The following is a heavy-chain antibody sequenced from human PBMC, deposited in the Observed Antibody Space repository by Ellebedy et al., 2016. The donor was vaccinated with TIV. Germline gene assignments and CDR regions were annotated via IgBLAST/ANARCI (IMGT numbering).Heavy chain of an antibody. V-gene: IGHV3-23*01. J-gene: IGHJ4*02. Sequence: GESLKISCTASGFTFRPYATAWVRHAPGTGLEWVSGIVGSGAQNYADSVKGRFTISRDNSKRTVDLQMNSLRDDETAGYFCAKDRTPGDGYWVFDNWGQGTLVTVSS. CDR3: AKDRTPGDGYWVFDN. CDR1: GFTFRPYA. D-gene: IGHD5-18*01. CDR2: IVGSGA.